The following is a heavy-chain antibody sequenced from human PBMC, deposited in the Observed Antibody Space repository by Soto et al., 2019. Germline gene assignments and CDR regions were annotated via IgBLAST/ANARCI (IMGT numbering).Heavy chain of an antibody. Sequence: ETLSLTCTVSGGSINYSYWTWIRQPPGKGLEWIGYISYTGSANYNPSLASRVTLSVDTSKNQFSLKMTSVTAADRAMYFCARYNSYAIDYWGRGTLVTVSS. D-gene: IGHD2-8*01. CDR1: GGSINYSY. CDR3: ARYNSYAIDY. CDR2: ISYTGSA. V-gene: IGHV4-59*01. J-gene: IGHJ4*02.